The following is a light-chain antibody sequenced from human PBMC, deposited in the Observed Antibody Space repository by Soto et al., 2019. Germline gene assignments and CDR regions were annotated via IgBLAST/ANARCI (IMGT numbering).Light chain of an antibody. Sequence: ILMTQSPSSLSAFVGDRVTITCRASQDIGNFLGWYQQKPGKAPKRLIYAASSLQSGVPSRFSGSGSGTEFTLTISSLQPDEFATYYCQQYNSYSRRCGQGTKVDI. J-gene: IGKJ1*01. V-gene: IGKV1-17*01. CDR2: AAS. CDR3: QQYNSYSRR. CDR1: QDIGNF.